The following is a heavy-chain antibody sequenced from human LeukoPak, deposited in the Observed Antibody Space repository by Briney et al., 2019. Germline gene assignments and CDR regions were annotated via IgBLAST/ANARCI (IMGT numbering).Heavy chain of an antibody. CDR3: TTDWTGYYDSSGYYYHEGY. CDR1: GFTFSDAW. CDR2: IKSKTDGGTT. J-gene: IGHJ4*02. D-gene: IGHD3-22*01. Sequence: GGSLRLSCAASGFTFSDAWMTWVRQASGKGLEWVGRIKSKTDGGTTDYAAPVKGRFTISRDDSKNTLYLQMNSLKTEDTAVYYCTTDWTGYYDSSGYYYHEGYWGQGTLVTVSS. V-gene: IGHV3-15*01.